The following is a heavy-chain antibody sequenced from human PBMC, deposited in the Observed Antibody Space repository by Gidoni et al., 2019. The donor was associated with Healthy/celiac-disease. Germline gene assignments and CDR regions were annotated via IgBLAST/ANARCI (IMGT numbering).Heavy chain of an antibody. V-gene: IGHV3-7*01. J-gene: IGHJ6*02. Sequence: EVQLVESGGGLVQPGGSLRLSCAASGFTFSSYWMRWVRQAPGKGLEWVANIKQDGSEKYYVDSVKGRFTISRDNAKNSLYLQMNSLRAEDTAVYYCARLNHDYGDYVGGPYYGMDVWGQGTTVTVSS. D-gene: IGHD4-17*01. CDR2: IKQDGSEK. CDR3: ARLNHDYGDYVGGPYYGMDV. CDR1: GFTFSSYW.